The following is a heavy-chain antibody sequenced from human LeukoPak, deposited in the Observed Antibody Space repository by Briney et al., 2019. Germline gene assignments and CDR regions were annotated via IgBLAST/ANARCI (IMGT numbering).Heavy chain of an antibody. CDR3: ATATLVGAASSP. J-gene: IGHJ5*02. V-gene: IGHV1-2*02. Sequence: ASVPDSLKSTLYSFIRYYLHWVRPPPAKGLEWMGCIHSNSGGTNYAQKFQDRVTMTRDTSISTAYMELSRLKSDDTAVYYCATATLVGAASSPWGQGTLVTVSS. CDR1: LYSFIRYY. D-gene: IGHD1-26*01. CDR2: IHSNSGGT.